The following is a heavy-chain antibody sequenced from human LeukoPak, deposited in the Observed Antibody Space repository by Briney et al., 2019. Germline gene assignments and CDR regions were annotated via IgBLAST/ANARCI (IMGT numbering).Heavy chain of an antibody. D-gene: IGHD6-19*01. J-gene: IGHJ4*02. V-gene: IGHV3-49*04. CDR3: TGSGWYKY. Sequence: GGSLRLSCTASGFTFGDYAMSWVRQAPGKGLEWVGFIRSKAYGGTTEYAASVKGRFTISRDDSKSIAYLQMDSLKTEDTAVYYCTGSGWYKYWGQGTLVTVSS. CDR2: IRSKAYGGTT. CDR1: GFTFGDYA.